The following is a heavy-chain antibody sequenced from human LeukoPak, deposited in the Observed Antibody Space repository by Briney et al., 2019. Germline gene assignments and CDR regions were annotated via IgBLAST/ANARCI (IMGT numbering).Heavy chain of an antibody. V-gene: IGHV4-59*01. Sequence: SETLSLTCTVSGGSFSNFYWSWIRQSLGKGLEWIGYIHYRGSTNYNPSLKSRVTISVATSKSQFSLKLSSVTAADTAIYYCARARDVTVAGTWGDNWFDPWGQGTLVTVSS. CDR3: ARARDVTVAGTWGDNWFDP. D-gene: IGHD6-19*01. CDR2: IHYRGST. J-gene: IGHJ5*02. CDR1: GGSFSNFY.